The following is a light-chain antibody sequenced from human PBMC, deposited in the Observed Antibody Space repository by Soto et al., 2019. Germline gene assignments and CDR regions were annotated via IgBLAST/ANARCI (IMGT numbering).Light chain of an antibody. J-gene: IGLJ2*01. V-gene: IGLV1-44*01. Sequence: QAVVTQPPPASGTPGQRVTISCSGSSSNIGSNTVNWYQQLPGTAPKLVIYSNNQRPSGVPDRFSGSKSGTSASLAISGLQSEDEADYYCVAWDDSLNGYVVFGGGTKVTVL. CDR3: VAWDDSLNGYVV. CDR1: SSNIGSNT. CDR2: SNN.